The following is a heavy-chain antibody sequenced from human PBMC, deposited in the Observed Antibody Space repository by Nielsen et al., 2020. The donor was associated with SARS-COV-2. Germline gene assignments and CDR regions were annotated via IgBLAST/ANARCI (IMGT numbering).Heavy chain of an antibody. CDR3: ARSGFRQWLVRGDNWFDP. Sequence: ASVKVSCKASGYTFTGYYMHWVRQAPGQGLEWMGWINPDSGGTIYAQKFQGRVTMTRDTSITTAYMELSSLRSDDTAVYYCARSGFRQWLVRGDNWFDPWGQGTLVTVSS. CDR2: INPDSGGT. D-gene: IGHD6-19*01. CDR1: GYTFTGYY. V-gene: IGHV1-2*02. J-gene: IGHJ5*02.